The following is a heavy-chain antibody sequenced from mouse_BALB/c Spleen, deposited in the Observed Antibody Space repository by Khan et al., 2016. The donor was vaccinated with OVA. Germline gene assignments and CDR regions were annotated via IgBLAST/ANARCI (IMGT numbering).Heavy chain of an antibody. CDR2: INPTSDYT. J-gene: IGHJ2*01. CDR1: GYTFTTYW. Sequence: VQLQQSGAELAKPGASVKMSCKASGYTFTTYWMHWVKQRPGQGLEWIGYINPTSDYTDYNEKFKDKATLSADKSSSTAYMQLSSLTSEDSAVSDLHEKCKEQDTFASTKTTSTACMQPGRLAAEDVAVYDCARDRIDYRGQGTTLPVSS. V-gene: IGHV1-7*01. CDR3: HEKCKEQDTFASTKTTSTACMQPGRLAAEDVAVYDCARDRIDY. D-gene: IGHD3-1*01.